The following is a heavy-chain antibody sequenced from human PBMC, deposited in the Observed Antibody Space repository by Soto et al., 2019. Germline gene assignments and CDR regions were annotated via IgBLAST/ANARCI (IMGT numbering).Heavy chain of an antibody. V-gene: IGHV3-11*01. CDR1: GFTFRDYY. CDR3: ARAITIFGVVFDY. J-gene: IGHJ4*02. D-gene: IGHD3-3*01. Sequence: SGGSLRLSCAASGFTFRDYYMSWIRQAPGQGLEWVSYIRSSGSTIYYADSVKGRFTISRDNAKNSLYLQMNSLRAEDTAVYYCARAITIFGVVFDYWGQGTLVTVSS. CDR2: IRSSGSTI.